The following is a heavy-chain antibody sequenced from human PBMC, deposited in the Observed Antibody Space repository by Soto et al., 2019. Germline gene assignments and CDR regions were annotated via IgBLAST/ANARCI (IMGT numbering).Heavy chain of an antibody. Sequence: QLQLQESGPGLVKPSETLSLTCTVSGGSIGSSTYSLGWIHQPPGKGLEWIGTIYYSGSTFYNPSLKSRVTISVDTSKNQFSLKLRSVTAADTAVYYCARLRAQLHHTRRTFYYYGMDVWGQGTAVTVSS. CDR1: GGSIGSSTYS. J-gene: IGHJ6*02. D-gene: IGHD1-7*01. V-gene: IGHV4-39*01. CDR3: ARLRAQLHHTRRTFYYYGMDV. CDR2: IYYSGST.